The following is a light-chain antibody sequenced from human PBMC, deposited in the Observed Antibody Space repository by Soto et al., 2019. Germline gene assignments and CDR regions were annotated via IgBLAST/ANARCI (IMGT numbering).Light chain of an antibody. Sequence: QSVLTQSPSASGTPGQRVTISCSGSASTIGRNYVYWYQQLPGTAPKLLIYRNSQRPSGVPDRFSGSKSGTSASLAISGLXXEDEADYYCAAWDDNLSGLYVFGAGTKLTVL. J-gene: IGLJ1*01. V-gene: IGLV1-47*01. CDR3: AAWDDNLSGLYV. CDR2: RNS. CDR1: ASTIGRNY.